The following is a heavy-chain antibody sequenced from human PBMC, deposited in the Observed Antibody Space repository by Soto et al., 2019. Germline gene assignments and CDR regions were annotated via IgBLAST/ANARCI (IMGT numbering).Heavy chain of an antibody. CDR1: GFIFSNYA. CDR2: IYAAGT. V-gene: IGHV3-23*01. CDR3: AKDVIRGDGYEDHDY. J-gene: IGHJ4*02. Sequence: PGGSLRLSCAASGFIFSNYAMFWFRQAPGKGLEWVSTIYAAGTKYAGSVKGRFTISRDNSRDTLFLQMDSLRAEDTAIYFCAKDVIRGDGYEDHDYWGKGTPVT. D-gene: IGHD3-10*01.